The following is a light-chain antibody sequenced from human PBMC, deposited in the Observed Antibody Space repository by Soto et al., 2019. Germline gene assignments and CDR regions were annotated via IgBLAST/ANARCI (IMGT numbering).Light chain of an antibody. V-gene: IGKV1-5*01. J-gene: IGKJ1*01. Sequence: DIQMTQSPSTLSASVGDRVTITCRASQSISNWLAWYQQKPGKVPKLLIYDASSLESGVPSRFSGSGSGTEFTLTLSSLQPDDFATYYCQQYNSYPGTFGQGTKVEIK. CDR3: QQYNSYPGT. CDR1: QSISNW. CDR2: DAS.